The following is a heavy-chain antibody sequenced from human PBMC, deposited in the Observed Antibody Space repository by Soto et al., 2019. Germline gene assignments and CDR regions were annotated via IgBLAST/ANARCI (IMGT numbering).Heavy chain of an antibody. CDR1: GFTFSSYA. J-gene: IGHJ4*02. CDR2: ISVGDVT. D-gene: IGHD2-2*01. V-gene: IGHV3-23*01. CDR3: AKVPASLKTFDY. Sequence: GGSLRLSCASSGFTFSSYALSLVRQAPGKGLEWLSSISVGDVTYYADSVKGRFTISRDNSRSTLYLQMNNLRAEDTAIYFCAKVPASLKTFDYWGQGTLVTVSS.